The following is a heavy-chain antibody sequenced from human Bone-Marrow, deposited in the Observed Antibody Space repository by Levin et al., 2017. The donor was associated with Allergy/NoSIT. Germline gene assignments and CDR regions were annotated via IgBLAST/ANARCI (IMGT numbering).Heavy chain of an antibody. D-gene: IGHD6-13*01. CDR3: AKDFEAAVDP. J-gene: IGHJ5*02. V-gene: IGHV3-30*18. CDR2: ISYDGSNK. CDR1: GFTFSSYG. Sequence: PGESLKISCAASGFTFSSYGMHWVRQAPGKGLEWVAVISYDGSNKYYADSVKGRFTISRDNSKNTLYLQMNSLRAEDTAVYYCAKDFEAAVDPWGQGTLVTVSS.